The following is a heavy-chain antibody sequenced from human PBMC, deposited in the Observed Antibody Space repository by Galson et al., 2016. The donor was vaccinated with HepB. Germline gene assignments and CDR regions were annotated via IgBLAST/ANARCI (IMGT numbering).Heavy chain of an antibody. CDR3: ARHWVATATHYYYGMGV. J-gene: IGHJ6*02. Sequence: QSGAEVKKTGEALKISCKGSGYSFSSYWIAWVRQIPGKRPEWMGIIYPDDSTTKSSPSFQVQVTISADRSIDTAYLQWSRLKASDTAMYYCARHWVATATHYYYGMGVWGQGTTVIVSS. CDR2: IYPDDSTT. CDR1: GYSFSSYW. V-gene: IGHV5-51*01. D-gene: IGHD5-12*01.